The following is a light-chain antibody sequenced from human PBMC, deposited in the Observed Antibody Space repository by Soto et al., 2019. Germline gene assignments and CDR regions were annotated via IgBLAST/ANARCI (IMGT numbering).Light chain of an antibody. V-gene: IGKV1-5*01. CDR3: QKYNSYSWT. Sequence: DIQMTQSPSTLSASVGDRVTITCRASQGIVRWLAWYQQKPGKAPKLLIYDASSLESGVPSRFSGSGFGTDFTLTISTLQPEDFGTYYCQKYNSYSWTVGQGTKGEIK. CDR2: DAS. J-gene: IGKJ1*01. CDR1: QGIVRW.